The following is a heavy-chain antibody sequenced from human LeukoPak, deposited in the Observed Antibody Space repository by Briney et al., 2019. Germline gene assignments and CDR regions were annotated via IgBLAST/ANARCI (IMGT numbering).Heavy chain of an antibody. J-gene: IGHJ3*02. CDR3: AREGLWVGPDSGKTRHPYWEI. CDR1: GFTFSDYY. CDR2: ISSSSSYT. D-gene: IGHD2-21*01. Sequence: GGSLRLSCAASGFTFSDYYMSWIRQAPGKGLEWVSYISSSSSYTNYADSVKGRFTISRDNAKNSLNLQMSSLRAEDTAVYYCAREGLWVGPDSGKTRHPYWEIWGQGTMVTVSS. V-gene: IGHV3-11*06.